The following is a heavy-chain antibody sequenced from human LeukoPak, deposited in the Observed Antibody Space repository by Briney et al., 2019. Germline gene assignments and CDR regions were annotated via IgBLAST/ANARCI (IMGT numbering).Heavy chain of an antibody. CDR3: ARAEDYGDYYFDY. CDR2: MNPNSGST. Sequence: RASVKVSCKASGYTFTNYDINWVRQATGQGLEWMGWMNPNSGSTDYAQKFQGRVTMTRNTSTGTAYMELSSLRSEDTAVYYCARAEDYGDYYFDYWGQGTLVTVSS. D-gene: IGHD4-17*01. V-gene: IGHV1-8*01. CDR1: GYTFTNYD. J-gene: IGHJ4*02.